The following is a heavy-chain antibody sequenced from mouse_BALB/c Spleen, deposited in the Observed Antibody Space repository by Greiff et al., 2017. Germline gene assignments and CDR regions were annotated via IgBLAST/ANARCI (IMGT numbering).Heavy chain of an antibody. CDR1: GYTFTSYT. D-gene: IGHD4-1*02. V-gene: IGHV1-4*01. J-gene: IGHJ4*01. CDR2: INPSSGYT. Sequence: QVQLKQSGAELARPGASVKMSCKASGYTFTSYTMHWVKQRPGQGLEWIGYINPSSGYTNYNQKFKDKATLTADKSSSTAYMQLSSLTTEDSSVYYCARQLTYAMDYGGQGTSVTVSS. CDR3: ARQLTYAMDY.